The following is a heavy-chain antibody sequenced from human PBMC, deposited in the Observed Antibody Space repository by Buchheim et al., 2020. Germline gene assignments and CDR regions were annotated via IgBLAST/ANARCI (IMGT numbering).Heavy chain of an antibody. D-gene: IGHD3-16*01. Sequence: QVQLVESGGGVVQPGRSLRLSCAASGFTFSSYGMHWVRQAPGKGLEGVAVISYVGSIKYYADPVKGRFPISRDNSKNTLYLQMNSLRAEDTAVYYCARERPSLGVSLGVWGQGTT. CDR3: ARERPSLGVSLGV. J-gene: IGHJ6*02. CDR2: ISYVGSIK. CDR1: GFTFSSYG. V-gene: IGHV3-30*03.